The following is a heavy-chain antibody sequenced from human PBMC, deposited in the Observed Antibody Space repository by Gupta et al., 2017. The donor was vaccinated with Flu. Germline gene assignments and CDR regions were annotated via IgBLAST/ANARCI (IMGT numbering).Heavy chain of an antibody. J-gene: IGHJ6*02. Sequence: RLVRRGTGKGMEWVAGIAHDGSKDYHTDSVEGRVSISRDNSKNTLYLQMSGVRTEDTAVEDGAKDWRSNNDRDGRNDWGQGTTVTVAS. CDR2: IAHDGSKD. D-gene: IGHD1-1*01. V-gene: IGHV3-30*18. CDR3: AKDWRSNNDRDGRND.